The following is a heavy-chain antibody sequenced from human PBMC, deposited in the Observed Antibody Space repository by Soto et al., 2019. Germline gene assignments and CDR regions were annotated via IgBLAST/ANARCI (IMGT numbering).Heavy chain of an antibody. J-gene: IGHJ6*04. V-gene: IGHV3-73*01. CDR1: GFTFSDSA. D-gene: IGHD3-16*01. Sequence: EVQLVESGGGLVQPGGSLKLSCAASGFTFSDSAIHWVRQASGKGLEWLGRIKNKPNNYATAYAASVKGRFTISRDDSKHTSFLQMHSLKDEDTAVYFCTRPGNAEGDPMDVFGDGTAVTISP. CDR2: IKNKPNNYAT. CDR3: TRPGNAEGDPMDV.